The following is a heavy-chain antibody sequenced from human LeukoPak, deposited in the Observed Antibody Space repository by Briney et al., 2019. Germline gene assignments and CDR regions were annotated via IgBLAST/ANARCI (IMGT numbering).Heavy chain of an antibody. Sequence: SETLSLTCTVSGGSISSYYWSWIRQPPGKGLEWIGYIYYSGSTNYNPSLKSRVTISVDTSKNQFSLKLSSVTAADTAVYYCAREYYGSGSYSDNWGQGTLVTVSS. CDR1: GGSISSYY. D-gene: IGHD3-10*01. J-gene: IGHJ4*02. V-gene: IGHV4-59*01. CDR3: AREYYGSGSYSDN. CDR2: IYYSGST.